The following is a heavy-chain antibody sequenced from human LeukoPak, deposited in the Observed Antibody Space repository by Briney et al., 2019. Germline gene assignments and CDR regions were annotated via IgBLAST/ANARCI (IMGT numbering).Heavy chain of an antibody. CDR3: ARDFAREFTIDY. V-gene: IGHV3-48*01. J-gene: IGHJ4*02. D-gene: IGHD3-10*01. CDR2: ISSSSNII. CDR1: GFTFSSYA. Sequence: GGSLRLSCAASGFTFSSYAMNWVRQPPGKGQQWVSYISSSSNIIYYADSVKGRFTISRDNAKNSLFLQMNSLRAEDTAVYYCARDFAREFTIDYWGQGTLVTVSS.